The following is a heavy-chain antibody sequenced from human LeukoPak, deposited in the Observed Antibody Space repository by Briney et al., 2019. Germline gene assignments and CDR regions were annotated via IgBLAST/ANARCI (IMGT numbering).Heavy chain of an antibody. Sequence: SSVKVAFKAAGGTFSSYAISWVGQTPGQGRAWVGRTITVLGIANYAQKFQGRVTITADISTSTAYMKLSSLRSEDTAVYYCARCLWVSGSCDWDYWGQGTLVNVSS. CDR2: TITVLGIA. J-gene: IGHJ4*02. CDR3: ARCLWVSGSCDWDY. CDR1: GGTFSSYA. V-gene: IGHV1-69*04. D-gene: IGHD3-10*01.